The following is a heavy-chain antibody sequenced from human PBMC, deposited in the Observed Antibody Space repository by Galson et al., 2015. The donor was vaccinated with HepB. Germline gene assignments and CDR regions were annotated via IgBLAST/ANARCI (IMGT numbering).Heavy chain of an antibody. Sequence: SLRLSCAVSGFTFSNFWMSWVRQAPGQGLEWVSVIYSGGNTYYADSVKGRFTISRDNSKNTLYLQMNSLRAEDTAVYYCARGPRDCSSTSCSDYFDFWGQGALVTVSS. CDR2: IYSGGNT. J-gene: IGHJ4*02. CDR1: GFTFSNFW. D-gene: IGHD2-2*01. V-gene: IGHV3-66*01. CDR3: ARGPRDCSSTSCSDYFDF.